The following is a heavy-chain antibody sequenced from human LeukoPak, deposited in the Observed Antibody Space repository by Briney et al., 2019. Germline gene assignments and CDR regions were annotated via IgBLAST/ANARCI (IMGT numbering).Heavy chain of an antibody. CDR1: GFTFSTNA. D-gene: IGHD3-10*01. CDR2: ISDTKT. J-gene: IGHJ3*02. Sequence: PGGSLRLSCAASGFTFSTNAMSWVRQAPGKGLEWVSAISDTKTYYADAVKGRFTISRDNSKNKVYLQMNSLRAEDTAVYYCVKEHVDRGFTRSFEIWGQGTVVTVSS. V-gene: IGHV3-23*01. CDR3: VKEHVDRGFTRSFEI.